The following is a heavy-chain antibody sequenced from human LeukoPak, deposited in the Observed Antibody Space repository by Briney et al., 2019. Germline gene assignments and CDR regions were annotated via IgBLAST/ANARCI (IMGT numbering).Heavy chain of an antibody. D-gene: IGHD3-3*01. CDR3: ARDASIFGVVIMAMEAFDI. Sequence: GASVKVSCKASGYTFASYDISWVRQAPGQGLEWMGWISAYNGNTNYAQKLQGRVTMTTDTSTSTAYMELRSLRSDDTAVYYCARDASIFGVVIMAMEAFDIWGQGTMVTVSS. CDR1: GYTFASYD. CDR2: ISAYNGNT. J-gene: IGHJ3*02. V-gene: IGHV1-18*01.